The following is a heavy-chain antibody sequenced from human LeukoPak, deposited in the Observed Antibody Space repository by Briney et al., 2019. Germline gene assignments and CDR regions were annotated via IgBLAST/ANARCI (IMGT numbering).Heavy chain of an antibody. CDR2: INHSGST. V-gene: IGHV4-34*01. J-gene: IGHJ4*02. D-gene: IGHD3-3*01. CDR3: ARDRGKVLRFLEWLPKPEYYFDY. Sequence: SETLSLTCAVYGGSFSGYYWSWIRQPPGKGLEWIGEINHSGSTNYNPSLKSRVTISVDTSKNQFSLKLSSVTAADTAVYYCARDRGKVLRFLEWLPKPEYYFDYWGQGTLVTVSS. CDR1: GGSFSGYY.